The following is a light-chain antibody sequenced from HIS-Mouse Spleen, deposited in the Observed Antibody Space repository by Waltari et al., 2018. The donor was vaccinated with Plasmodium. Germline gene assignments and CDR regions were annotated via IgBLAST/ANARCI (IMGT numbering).Light chain of an antibody. J-gene: IGKJ3*01. CDR1: QSVSSY. CDR2: DAS. Sequence: IVLTQSPATLSLSPGARATSSCRASQSVSSYLAWYQQKPGQAPRLLIYDASNRATGIPARFSGSGSGTDFTLTISSLEPEDFAVYYCQQRSNWPLTFGPGTKVDIK. V-gene: IGKV3-11*01. CDR3: QQRSNWPLT.